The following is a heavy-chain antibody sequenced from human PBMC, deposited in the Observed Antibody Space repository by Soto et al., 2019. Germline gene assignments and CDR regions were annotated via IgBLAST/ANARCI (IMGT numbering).Heavy chain of an antibody. CDR3: ARDRNAAGSDY. Sequence: QVQLVESGGGLVKPGGSLRLSCAASGFTFSDFYMSWIRQAPGKGLEWISYISSGSTNIFYADSVKGRYNVSRDNAKNSVYLQMDSLRAEDTAVYYGARDRNAAGSDYWGQGTLVTVSS. CDR2: ISSGSTNI. V-gene: IGHV3-11*01. J-gene: IGHJ4*02. D-gene: IGHD1-1*01. CDR1: GFTFSDFY.